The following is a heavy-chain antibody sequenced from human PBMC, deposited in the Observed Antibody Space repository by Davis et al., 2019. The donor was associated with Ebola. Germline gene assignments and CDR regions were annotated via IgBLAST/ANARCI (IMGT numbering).Heavy chain of an antibody. CDR3: ARGATMIVVATDY. CDR1: GFTFSSYS. Sequence: PGGSLRLSCAASGFTFSSYSMNWVRQAPGKGLEWVSYISSSSSTIYYADSVKGRFTISRDNAKNSLYLQMNSLRAEDTAVYYCARGATMIVVATDYWGQGTLVTVSS. V-gene: IGHV3-48*01. D-gene: IGHD3-22*01. CDR2: ISSSSSTI. J-gene: IGHJ4*02.